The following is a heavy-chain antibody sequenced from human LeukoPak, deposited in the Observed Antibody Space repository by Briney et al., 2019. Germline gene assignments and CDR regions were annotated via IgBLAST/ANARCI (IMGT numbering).Heavy chain of an antibody. Sequence: SETLSLTCTVSGGSISSYYWSWIRQPPGKGLEWIGYIYYSGSTNYNPSLKSRVTISVDTSKNQFSLKLSSVTAADTAVYYCARDLECSSTSCYDYWGQGTLVTVSS. CDR2: IYYSGST. J-gene: IGHJ4*02. CDR1: GGSISSYY. CDR3: ARDLECSSTSCYDY. D-gene: IGHD2-2*01. V-gene: IGHV4-59*01.